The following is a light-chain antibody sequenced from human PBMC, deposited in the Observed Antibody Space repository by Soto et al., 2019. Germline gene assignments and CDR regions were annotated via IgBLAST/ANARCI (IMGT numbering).Light chain of an antibody. V-gene: IGLV2-8*01. J-gene: IGLJ1*01. CDR3: SSYAGINNLGV. CDR2: EVN. Sequence: QSALTQPPSASGSPGQSVTISCTGISSDVGGYKYVSWYQQHPGKAPKLMIFEVNKRSSGVPDRFSGSKSGNTASLTVSGLQAEDEADYYCSSYAGINNLGVFGTGTKLTVL. CDR1: SSDVGGYKY.